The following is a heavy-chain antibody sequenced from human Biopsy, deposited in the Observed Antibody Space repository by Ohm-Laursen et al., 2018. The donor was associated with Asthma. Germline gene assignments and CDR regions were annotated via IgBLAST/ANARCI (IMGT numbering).Heavy chain of an antibody. CDR2: IYYTGTT. CDR3: ARDFGGWYYFDN. D-gene: IGHD3-3*01. V-gene: IGHV4-59*01. CDR1: GGSISGFY. Sequence: TLSLTCTVSGGSISGFYWSWIRQPPGKGLGWIGYIYYTGTTNYNPSLKSRVSISVDTSKNQFSLKLTSVTAADTPVYYCARDFGGWYYFDNWGQGSLVTVSS. J-gene: IGHJ4*02.